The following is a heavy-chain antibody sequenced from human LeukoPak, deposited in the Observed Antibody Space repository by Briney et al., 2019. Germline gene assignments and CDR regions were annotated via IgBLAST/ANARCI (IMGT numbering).Heavy chain of an antibody. J-gene: IGHJ5*02. CDR3: ARHSSGWLDWFDP. V-gene: IGHV3-20*04. Sequence: GGSLRLSCAASGFTVSSNYMSWVRQAPGKGLEWVSGINWNGGSTGYADSVKGRFTISRDNAKNSLYLQMNSLRAEDTALYYCARHSSGWLDWFDPWGQGTLVTVSS. CDR1: GFTVSSNY. CDR2: INWNGGST. D-gene: IGHD6-19*01.